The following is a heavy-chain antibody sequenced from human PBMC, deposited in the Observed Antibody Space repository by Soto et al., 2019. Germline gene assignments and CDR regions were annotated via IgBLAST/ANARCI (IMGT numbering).Heavy chain of an antibody. D-gene: IGHD6-19*01. CDR3: ASGIVVPGTDYYAMDL. CDR2: IYWDDDK. CDR1: GVSLSTSAVR. Sequence: QTTLKESGPTLVKPTQTLTLTCTVSGVSLSTSAVRVGWIRQPPGKALEWLAVIYWDDDKRYSPSLKSRLTITKDNSKNQVVLSMTTVDPADTATYYCASGIVVPGTDYYAMDLWGQATAVAVSS. V-gene: IGHV2-5*02. J-gene: IGHJ6*02.